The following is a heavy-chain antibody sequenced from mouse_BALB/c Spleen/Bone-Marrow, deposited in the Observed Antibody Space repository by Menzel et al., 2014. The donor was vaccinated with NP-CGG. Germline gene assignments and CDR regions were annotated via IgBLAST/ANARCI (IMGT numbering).Heavy chain of an antibody. V-gene: IGHV14-3*02. Sequence: VQLKQSGADLVKPGASVKLSCTTSGFNIKDTYMHWVKQTPEQGLEWIGRIGTANCNTKYDSKFQGKATITADTSSNTAYLQLSSLTAEDTAVYYCARWDDDASDYWGQGTTLTVSS. CDR2: IGTANCNT. CDR1: GFNIKDTY. CDR3: ARWDDDASDY. J-gene: IGHJ2*01. D-gene: IGHD2-4*01.